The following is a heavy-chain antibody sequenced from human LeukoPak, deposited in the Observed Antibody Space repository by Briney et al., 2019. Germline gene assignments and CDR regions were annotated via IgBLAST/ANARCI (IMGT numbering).Heavy chain of an antibody. CDR3: AKDVYYYDSSGLNAFDI. Sequence: SVKVSFKASGGTFSSYAISWVRQAPGQGLEWMGGIIPIFGTANYAQKFQGRVTITADESTSTAYMELSSLRSEDTAVYYCAKDVYYYDSSGLNAFDIWGQGTMVTVSS. V-gene: IGHV1-69*13. CDR2: IIPIFGTA. CDR1: GGTFSSYA. D-gene: IGHD3-22*01. J-gene: IGHJ3*02.